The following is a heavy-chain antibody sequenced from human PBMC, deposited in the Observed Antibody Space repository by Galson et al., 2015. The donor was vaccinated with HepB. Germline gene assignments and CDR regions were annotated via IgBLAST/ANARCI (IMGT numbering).Heavy chain of an antibody. V-gene: IGHV1-46*01. CDR3: ARDLGAAAGENYYSDY. D-gene: IGHD6-13*01. CDR2: INPSGSST. CDR1: GYTFTSYY. J-gene: IGHJ4*02. Sequence: SVKVSCKASGYTFTSYYMHWVRQAPGQGLEWMGIINPSGSSTSYAQKFQGRVTMTRDTSTSTVYMELSSLRSEDTAVYYCARDLGAAAGENYYSDYWGQGTLVTVSS.